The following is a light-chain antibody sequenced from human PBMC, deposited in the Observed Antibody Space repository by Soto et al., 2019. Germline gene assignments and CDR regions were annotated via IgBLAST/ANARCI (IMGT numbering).Light chain of an antibody. V-gene: IGKV3-15*01. CDR2: GAS. J-gene: IGKJ1*01. CDR1: QSVSSN. CDR3: QHYNSWPRT. Sequence: EMVMTQSPAILSVSPGERATLSCSASQSVSSNLAWYQQKPGQAPRLLIYGASTRATGVPARFSGSGSGTEFTLTISSLQSEDFAVYHCQHYNSWPRTFGQGTKVESK.